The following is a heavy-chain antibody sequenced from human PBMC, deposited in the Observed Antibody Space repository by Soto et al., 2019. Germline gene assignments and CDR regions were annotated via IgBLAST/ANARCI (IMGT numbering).Heavy chain of an antibody. CDR3: ASLQRQGDYYYYYGMDV. CDR1: GYSFTSYW. CDR2: IYPGDSDT. J-gene: IGHJ6*02. D-gene: IGHD1-1*01. V-gene: IGHV5-51*01. Sequence: PGESLKISCKGSGYSFTSYWIGWVRQMPGKGLEWMGIIYPGDSDTRYSPSFQGQVTISADKSISTAYLQWSSLKASDTAMYYCASLQRQGDYYYYYGMDVWGQGTTVTVSS.